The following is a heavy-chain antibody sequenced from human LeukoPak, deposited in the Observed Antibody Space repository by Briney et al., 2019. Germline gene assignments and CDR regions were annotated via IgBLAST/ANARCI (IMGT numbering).Heavy chain of an antibody. Sequence: ASVKVSCKASGGTFSSYAISWVRQAPGQGLEWMGGIIPIFGTANYAQKFQGRVTITADKSTSTAYMELSSLRSEDTAVYYCAREGAKGTSSWSPRGYYYYYMDVWGEGTTVTVSS. J-gene: IGHJ6*03. V-gene: IGHV1-69*06. CDR1: GGTFSSYA. CDR3: AREGAKGTSSWSPRGYYYYYMDV. D-gene: IGHD6-13*01. CDR2: IIPIFGTA.